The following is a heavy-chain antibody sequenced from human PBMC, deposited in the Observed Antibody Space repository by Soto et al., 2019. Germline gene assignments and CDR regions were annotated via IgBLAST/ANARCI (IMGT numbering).Heavy chain of an antibody. CDR2: ISYDGSNK. CDR3: ARALILAVAGPRNPYYSYGMDV. D-gene: IGHD6-19*01. Sequence: QVQLVESGGGVVQPGRSLRLSCAASGFTFSSYAMHWVRQAPGKGLEWVAVISYDGSNKYYADSVKGRFTISRDNSKNTLYLQLNSLRAEDTAVYYCARALILAVAGPRNPYYSYGMDVWGQGTTVTVSS. V-gene: IGHV3-30-3*01. CDR1: GFTFSSYA. J-gene: IGHJ6*02.